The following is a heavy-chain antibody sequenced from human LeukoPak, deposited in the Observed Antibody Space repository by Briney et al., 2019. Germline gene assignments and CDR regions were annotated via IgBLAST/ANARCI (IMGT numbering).Heavy chain of an antibody. CDR1: GFTFSNYN. D-gene: IGHD2-15*01. J-gene: IGHJ5*02. V-gene: IGHV3-48*02. Sequence: GGSLRLSCAASGFTFSNYNMNWVRQAPGKGLEWVSYVSYSSTTIYYADSVKGRFTISRDNAKNSLYLQMNSLRDEDTAVYYCARDFSGFCGGGSCYGSIDLWGQGTLVTVSS. CDR3: ARDFSGFCGGGSCYGSIDL. CDR2: VSYSSTTI.